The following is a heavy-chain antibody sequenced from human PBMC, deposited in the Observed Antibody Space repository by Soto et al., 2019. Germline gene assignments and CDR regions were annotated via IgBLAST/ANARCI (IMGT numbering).Heavy chain of an antibody. D-gene: IGHD3-22*01. Sequence: EVQLLESGGGLVQPGGSLRLSCAASGFTFSSYAMSWVRQAPGKGLEWVSAISGTGDSTYYADSVKGRFTISRDNSKNTLYLQINSLRVEDTAVYDCAKDRDSSGHYYRNYWGQGTLVTVAS. V-gene: IGHV3-23*01. CDR2: ISGTGDST. CDR3: AKDRDSSGHYYRNY. CDR1: GFTFSSYA. J-gene: IGHJ4*02.